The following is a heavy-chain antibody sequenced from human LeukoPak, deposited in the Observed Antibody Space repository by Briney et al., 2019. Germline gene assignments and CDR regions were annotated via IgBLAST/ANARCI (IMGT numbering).Heavy chain of an antibody. CDR3: ARLGYCSSTSCSIDY. CDR1: GFTFSTYS. CDR2: ISSSSSYI. J-gene: IGHJ4*02. Sequence: GGSLRLSCAASGFTFSTYSMSWVRQAPGKGLEWVSSISSSSSYIYYADSVKGRFTISRDNAKNSLYLQTNSLRAEDTAVYYCARLGYCSSTSCSIDYWGQGTLVTVSS. V-gene: IGHV3-21*01. D-gene: IGHD2-2*01.